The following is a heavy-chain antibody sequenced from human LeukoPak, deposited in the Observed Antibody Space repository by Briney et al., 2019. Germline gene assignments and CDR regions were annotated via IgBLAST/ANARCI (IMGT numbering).Heavy chain of an antibody. CDR3: ARGGLQSQRLDLLDS. Sequence: GGSLRLSCAASGFTFTSYNMDWVRQAPGKGLEWLSSISSISNDIYYAESVKGRFTISSDNAKNLLYLQMDSLRAEDMAIYYCARGGLQSQRLDLLDSWGQGVLVTVSS. CDR1: GFTFTSYN. J-gene: IGHJ4*02. CDR2: ISSISNDI. D-gene: IGHD6-25*01. V-gene: IGHV3-21*01.